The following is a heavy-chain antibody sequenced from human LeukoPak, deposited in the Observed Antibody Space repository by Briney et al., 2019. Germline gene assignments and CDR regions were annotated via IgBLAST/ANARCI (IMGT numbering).Heavy chain of an antibody. Sequence: GVLRLSCAASGFIFREYAMTCVRQAPGKGLEWVSSITASDYTTYADSVKGRFTISRDNSKNTLYLQMDSLRGDDTALYHCARDPNGDYIGAFDNWGQGTMVTVSS. D-gene: IGHD4-17*01. V-gene: IGHV3-23*01. CDR1: GFIFREYA. CDR2: ITASDYTT. J-gene: IGHJ3*02. CDR3: ARDPNGDYIGAFDN.